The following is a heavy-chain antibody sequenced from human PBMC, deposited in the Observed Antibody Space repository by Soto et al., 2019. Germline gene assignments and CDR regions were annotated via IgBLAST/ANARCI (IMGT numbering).Heavy chain of an antibody. CDR2: IYSGGST. CDR3: ARKIAYCGGDCYSDWYFDL. CDR1: GFTVSSNY. D-gene: IGHD2-21*02. Sequence: GGSLRLSCAASGFTVSSNYMSWVRQAPGKGLEWVSVIYSGGSTYYADSVKGRFTISRDDSKNTLYLQMNSLRAEDTAVYYCARKIAYCGGDCYSDWYFDLWGRGTLVTVSS. J-gene: IGHJ2*01. V-gene: IGHV3-53*01.